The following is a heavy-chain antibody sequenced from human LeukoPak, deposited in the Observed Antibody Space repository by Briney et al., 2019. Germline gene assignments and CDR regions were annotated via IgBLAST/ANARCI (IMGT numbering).Heavy chain of an antibody. CDR2: ISSSSSYI. V-gene: IGHV3-21*01. Sequence: GGSLRLSCAASGFTFSSYSMNWVRQAPGNRLEWVSSISSSSSYIYYADSVKGRFTISRDNAKNSLYLQMNSLRAGDTAVYYCARVPEIPEQTSYDFWSGSYRYGMDVWGQGTTVTVSS. J-gene: IGHJ6*02. CDR1: GFTFSSYS. D-gene: IGHD3-3*01. CDR3: ARVPEIPEQTSYDFWSGSYRYGMDV.